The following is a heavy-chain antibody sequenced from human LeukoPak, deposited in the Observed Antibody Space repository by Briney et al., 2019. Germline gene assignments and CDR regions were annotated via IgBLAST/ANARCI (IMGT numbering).Heavy chain of an antibody. CDR2: INPDGIST. D-gene: IGHD6-6*01. CDR1: GNTFTNYY. Sequence: ASVKLSCKASGNTFTNYYVHWVRQAPGQGLEWLGLINPDGISTNYAQRFQGRVTMTTDTSTSTAYMELRSLRSDDTAVYYCARGGESRRLDYWGQGTLVTVSS. CDR3: ARGGESRRLDY. J-gene: IGHJ4*02. V-gene: IGHV1-46*01.